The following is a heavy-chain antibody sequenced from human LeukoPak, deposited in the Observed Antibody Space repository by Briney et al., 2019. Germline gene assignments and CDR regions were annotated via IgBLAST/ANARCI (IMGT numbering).Heavy chain of an antibody. CDR3: ARKESGSGEDAYFDY. J-gene: IGHJ4*02. Sequence: LRLSCAASGFTFSSYAMSWVRQPPGKGLEWIGYIYYSGSTYYNPSLKSRVTISVDTSKNQFSLKLSSVTAADTAIYYCARKESGSGEDAYFDYWGQGTLVTVSS. D-gene: IGHD3-10*01. CDR1: GFTFSSYA. V-gene: IGHV4-30-4*08. CDR2: IYYSGST.